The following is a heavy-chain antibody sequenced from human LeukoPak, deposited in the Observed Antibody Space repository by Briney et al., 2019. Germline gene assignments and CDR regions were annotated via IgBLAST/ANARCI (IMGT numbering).Heavy chain of an antibody. CDR1: GGSFSGYY. CDR3: ARAVPRYCSGGNCYSRWFDP. CDR2: INHSGST. D-gene: IGHD2-15*01. V-gene: IGHV4-34*01. Sequence: PSETLSLTCAVYGGSFSGYYWSWIRQPPGKGLEWIGEINHSGSTNYNPSLKSRVTISVDTSKNQFSLKLSSVTAADTAVYYCARAVPRYCSGGNCYSRWFDPWGQGTLVTVSS. J-gene: IGHJ5*02.